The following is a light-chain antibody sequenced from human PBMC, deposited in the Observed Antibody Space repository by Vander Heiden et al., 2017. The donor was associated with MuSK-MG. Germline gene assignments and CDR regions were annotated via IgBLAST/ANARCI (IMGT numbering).Light chain of an antibody. V-gene: IGLV2-14*01. CDR2: DVN. Sequence: QSALTQPASVSGSPGQSITIPCTGTSSDIDGYKYVSWYQQPPGKAPKVMIYDVNNRPSGVSNRFSCSKSGNTASLTISGLQAEDEADYYCSSSAHSSTLAWVFGGGTKLTVL. J-gene: IGLJ3*02. CDR1: SSDIDGYKY. CDR3: SSSAHSSTLAWV.